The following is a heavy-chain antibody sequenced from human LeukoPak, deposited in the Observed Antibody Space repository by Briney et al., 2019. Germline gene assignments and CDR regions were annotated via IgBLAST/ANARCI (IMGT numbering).Heavy chain of an antibody. D-gene: IGHD3-10*01. J-gene: IGHJ4*02. CDR3: AREKGRGVISPYYDY. CDR2: VYSDGST. Sequence: PGGSLRLSCAASGLTVRNNYMSWLRQAPGKGLEWDSVVYSDGSTYYEDSVKGRFTISRDTSKNTLSLQMNSLRVEDTAVYYCAREKGRGVISPYYDYWGQGTLVTVS. V-gene: IGHV3-53*01. CDR1: GLTVRNNY.